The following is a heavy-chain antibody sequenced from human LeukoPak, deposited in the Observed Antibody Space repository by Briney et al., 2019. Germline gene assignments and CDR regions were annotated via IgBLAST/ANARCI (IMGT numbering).Heavy chain of an antibody. CDR2: ISHSGSP. V-gene: IGHV4-38-2*01. J-gene: IGHJ3*02. D-gene: IGHD1-26*01. Sequence: SETLSLTCAVSGYSISSGFYWGWIRRPPGKGLEWIGSISHSGSPYYNPSLKSRVIISVDTSENQFSLRLSSVTAADTAVYYCARHEVSVGAFDIWGQGTMVTVSS. CDR3: ARHEVSVGAFDI. CDR1: GYSISSGFY.